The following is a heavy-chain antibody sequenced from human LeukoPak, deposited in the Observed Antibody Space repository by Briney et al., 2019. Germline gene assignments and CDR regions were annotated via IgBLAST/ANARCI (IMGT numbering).Heavy chain of an antibody. D-gene: IGHD3-22*01. J-gene: IGHJ4*02. CDR2: ISYDGSNK. CDR3: TTGKGFYLIS. V-gene: IGHV3-30*03. Sequence: GGSLRLSCAASGFTFSSYGMHWVRQAPGKGLEWVAVISYDGSNKYYADSVKGRFTISRDNSKNTLYLQMNSLRAEDTAVYYCTTGKGFYLISWGQGTLVTVSS. CDR1: GFTFSSYG.